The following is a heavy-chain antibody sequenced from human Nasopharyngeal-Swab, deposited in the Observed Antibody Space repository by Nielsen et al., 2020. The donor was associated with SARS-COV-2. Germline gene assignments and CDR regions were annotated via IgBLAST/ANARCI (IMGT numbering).Heavy chain of an antibody. CDR3: ARLTANYYDSSGYQNFDY. CDR2: ISGSGGST. V-gene: IGHV3-23*01. J-gene: IGHJ4*02. D-gene: IGHD3-22*01. Sequence: WIRQPQRKGLAWVSAISGSGGSTYYADSVKGRFTISRDNSKNTLYLQMNSLRAEETAVYYCARLTANYYDSSGYQNFDYWGQGTLVTVSS.